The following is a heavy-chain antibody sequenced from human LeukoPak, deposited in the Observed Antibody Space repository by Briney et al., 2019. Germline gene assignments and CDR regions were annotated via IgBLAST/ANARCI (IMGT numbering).Heavy chain of an antibody. Sequence: SETLCLTSTLPLDSITIAILSSIPHPARKRLGCIGRIYSNVNIKYNPSLKSRVTISLPTSNKQSSLKVSCVTAADMGVYYCARGSASPAVRPFDIWGGGTMVTVS. CDR3: ARGSASPAVRPFDI. CDR1: LDSITIAI. J-gene: IGHJ3*02. V-gene: IGHV4-4*07. D-gene: IGHD2-2*01. CDR2: IYSNVNI.